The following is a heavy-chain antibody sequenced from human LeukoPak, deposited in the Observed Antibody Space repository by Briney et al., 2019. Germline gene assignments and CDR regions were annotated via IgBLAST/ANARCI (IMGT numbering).Heavy chain of an antibody. Sequence: SETLSLTCTVSGGSISSSSYYWGWIRQPPGKGLEWIGSIYYSGSTYYNPSLKSRVTISVDTSKNQFSLKLSSVTAADTAVYYCARIQPTMVRGVIGPPKRTIGYWGQGTLVTVSS. CDR2: IYYSGST. CDR3: ARIQPTMVRGVIGPPKRTIGY. J-gene: IGHJ4*02. V-gene: IGHV4-39*07. CDR1: GGSISSSSYY. D-gene: IGHD3-10*01.